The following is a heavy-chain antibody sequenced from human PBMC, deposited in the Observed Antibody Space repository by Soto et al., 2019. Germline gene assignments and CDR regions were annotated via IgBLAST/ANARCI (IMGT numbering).Heavy chain of an antibody. J-gene: IGHJ4*02. CDR2: ISSSSSYI. CDR3: ARPFERPSIVGAPYYFDY. CDR1: GFTFSSYS. D-gene: IGHD1-26*01. V-gene: IGHV3-21*01. Sequence: PGGSLRLSCAASGFTFSSYSMNWVRQAPGKGLEWVSSISSSSSYIYYADSVKGRFTISRDNAKNSLYLQMNSLRAEDTAVYYCARPFERPSIVGAPYYFDYWGQGTLVTVSS.